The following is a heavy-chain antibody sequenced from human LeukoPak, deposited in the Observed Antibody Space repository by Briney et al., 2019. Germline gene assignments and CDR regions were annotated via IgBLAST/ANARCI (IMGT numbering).Heavy chain of an antibody. CDR2: ISADNGNT. CDR1: GYTFTNYG. D-gene: IGHD6-19*01. CDR3: ARDRIAVAGDFDY. Sequence: ASVKVSCKASGYTFTNYGISWVRQAPGQGLEWMGWISADNGNTYYTQNFQGRVSMTTDTSTSTAYMEVRSLRSDDTAVYYCARDRIAVAGDFDYWGQGTLVTVSS. J-gene: IGHJ4*02. V-gene: IGHV1-18*01.